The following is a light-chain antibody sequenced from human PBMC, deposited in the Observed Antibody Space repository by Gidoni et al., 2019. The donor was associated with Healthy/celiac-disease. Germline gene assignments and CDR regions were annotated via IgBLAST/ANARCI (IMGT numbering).Light chain of an antibody. J-gene: IGLJ2*01. CDR2: QDS. CDR3: QAWDRSTGV. V-gene: IGLV3-1*01. CDR1: KLGDKY. Sequence: SYELTQPPSVSVSPGQTASITCSGDKLGDKYACWYQQKPGQSPVLVIYQDSKWPSGIPERFSGSNSGNTATLTISGTQAMDEADYYCQAWDRSTGVFGGGTKLTVL.